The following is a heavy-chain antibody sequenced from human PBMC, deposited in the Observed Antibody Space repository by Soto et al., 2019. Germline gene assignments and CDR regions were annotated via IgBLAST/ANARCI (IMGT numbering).Heavy chain of an antibody. Sequence: PGGSLRLSCAASGFTFSSYAMHWVRQAPGKGLEWVAVISYDGSNKYYADSVKGRFTISRDSSRNTLYLQMNSLRAEDTAVYYCARDIDRMEWLLSDYYYGMDVWGQGTTVTVSS. D-gene: IGHD3-3*01. J-gene: IGHJ6*02. CDR2: ISYDGSNK. CDR3: ARDIDRMEWLLSDYYYGMDV. V-gene: IGHV3-30-3*01. CDR1: GFTFSSYA.